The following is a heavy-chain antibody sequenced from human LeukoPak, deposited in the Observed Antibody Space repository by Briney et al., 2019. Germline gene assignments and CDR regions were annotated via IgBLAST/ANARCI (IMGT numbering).Heavy chain of an antibody. V-gene: IGHV3-7*01. J-gene: IGHJ4*02. Sequence: PGGSLRLSCVASGFTFGSYWMSWVRQAPGKGLEWVANIKQDGSEKYYVDSAKGRFTISRDNAKNSLYLQMNSLGAEDTAVYYCARGAWTFDYWGQGTLVSVSS. D-gene: IGHD3/OR15-3a*01. CDR2: IKQDGSEK. CDR1: GFTFGSYW. CDR3: ARGAWTFDY.